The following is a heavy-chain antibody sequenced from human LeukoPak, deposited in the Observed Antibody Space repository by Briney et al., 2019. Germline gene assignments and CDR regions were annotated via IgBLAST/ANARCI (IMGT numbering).Heavy chain of an antibody. V-gene: IGHV1-2*02. CDR2: INPHSGGT. CDR1: GYTFTGYY. J-gene: IGHJ4*02. D-gene: IGHD3-3*01. Sequence: ASVKVSCKASGYTFTGYYMHWVRQAPGQGLEWMGWINPHSGGTNYAQKFQGRVTITRDTSISTAYLELSRLRSDDTSVYYCARDRTYYDFWSGSDYWGQGTLVTVSS. CDR3: ARDRTYYDFWSGSDY.